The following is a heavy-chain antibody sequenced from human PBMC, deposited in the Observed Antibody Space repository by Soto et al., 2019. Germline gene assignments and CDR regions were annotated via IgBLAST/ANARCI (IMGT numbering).Heavy chain of an antibody. CDR2: ISGSGGST. Sequence: GGSLRLSCAASGFTFSSYAMSWVRQAPGKGLEWVSAISGSGGSTYYADSVKGRFTISRDNSKNTLYLQMNSLRAEDTAVYYCAKKMVTTGNYYYYYYMDVWGKGTTVTVSS. V-gene: IGHV3-23*01. CDR1: GFTFSSYA. D-gene: IGHD1-1*01. J-gene: IGHJ6*03. CDR3: AKKMVTTGNYYYYYYMDV.